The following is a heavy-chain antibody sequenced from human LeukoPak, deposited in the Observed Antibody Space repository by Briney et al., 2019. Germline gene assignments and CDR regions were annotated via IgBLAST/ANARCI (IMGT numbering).Heavy chain of an antibody. CDR1: GFTFSTSW. J-gene: IGHJ4*02. D-gene: IGHD6-13*01. Sequence: GGSLRLSCATSGFTFSTSWMHWVRQAPGKGLVWVSRISGDGTTTTYADSVRGRFTISRDNAKNTLFLQMNSLRVDDTAVYYCTRVRSSSWYDYWGQGALVTVSS. V-gene: IGHV3-74*01. CDR2: ISGDGTTT. CDR3: TRVRSSSWYDY.